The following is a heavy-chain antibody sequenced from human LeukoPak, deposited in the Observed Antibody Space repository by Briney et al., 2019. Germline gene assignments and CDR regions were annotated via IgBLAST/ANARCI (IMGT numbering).Heavy chain of an antibody. CDR1: GFTFSSYA. CDR2: ISGSGGST. V-gene: IGHV3-23*01. Sequence: TGGSLRLSCAASGFTFSSYAMSWVRQAPGKGLEWVSAISGSGGSTYYADSVKGRFTISRDNSKNTLYLQMNSLRAEDTAVYYRAKEPKYMPSLRFDPWGQGTLVTVSS. CDR3: AKEPKYMPSLRFDP. J-gene: IGHJ5*02. D-gene: IGHD2-2*01.